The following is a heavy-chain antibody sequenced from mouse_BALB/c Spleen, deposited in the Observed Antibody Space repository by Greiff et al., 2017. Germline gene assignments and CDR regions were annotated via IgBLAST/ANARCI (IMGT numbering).Heavy chain of an antibody. CDR3: ARNYGSPMFAMDY. Sequence: VKLMESGPGLVQPSQSLSITCTVSGFSLTSYGVHWVRQSPGKGLEWLGVIWSGGSTDYNAAFISRLSISKDNSKSQVFFKMNSLQANDTAIYYCARNYGSPMFAMDYWGQGTSVTVSS. CDR1: GFSLTSYG. V-gene: IGHV2-2*02. J-gene: IGHJ4*01. D-gene: IGHD1-2*01. CDR2: IWSGGST.